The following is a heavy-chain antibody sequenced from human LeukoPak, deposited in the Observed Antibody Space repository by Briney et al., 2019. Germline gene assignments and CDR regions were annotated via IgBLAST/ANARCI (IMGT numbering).Heavy chain of an antibody. CDR1: GFKVDESA. Sequence: PGRSLRLTCEASGFKVDESAMHWVRRAPGKSLAWVASIYWNSFQIHYADAVKGRFTISKDSARNSLFLQMDSLRSEDMALYYCVKDLGAHPLDDQLGNGFHYWGQGTRVIVSS. J-gene: IGHJ4*02. CDR2: IYWNSFQI. CDR3: VKDLGAHPLDDQLGNGFHY. V-gene: IGHV3-9*03. D-gene: IGHD4-23*01.